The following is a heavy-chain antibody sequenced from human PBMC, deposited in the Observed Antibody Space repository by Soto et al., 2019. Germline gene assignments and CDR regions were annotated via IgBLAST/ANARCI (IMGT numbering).Heavy chain of an antibody. CDR2: IYYSGST. J-gene: IGHJ5*02. Sequence: SETLSLTCTVSGGSISSYYWSWIRQPPGKGLEWIGYIYYSGSTNYNPSLKSRVTISVDTSKNQFSLKLSSVTAADTAVYYCARAAEQQMVHPWFDPWAREPRSPSPQ. D-gene: IGHD6-13*01. V-gene: IGHV4-59*01. CDR3: ARAAEQQMVHPWFDP. CDR1: GGSISSYY.